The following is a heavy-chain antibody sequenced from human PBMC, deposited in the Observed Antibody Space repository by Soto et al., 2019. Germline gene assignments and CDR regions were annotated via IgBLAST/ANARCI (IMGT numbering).Heavy chain of an antibody. J-gene: IGHJ5*02. V-gene: IGHV4-31*11. CDR2: IFHSGNM. CDR3: AREERFSHWLDP. Sequence: TLSLTCAVSGGSISSLGYYWSWIRQDPGKGLEWIGHIFHSGNMDYNPSLQSRVTMSVDTSKNQFSLKLSSVTAEDTAVYYCAREERFSHWLDPWGQGTLVTV. CDR1: GGSISSLGYY.